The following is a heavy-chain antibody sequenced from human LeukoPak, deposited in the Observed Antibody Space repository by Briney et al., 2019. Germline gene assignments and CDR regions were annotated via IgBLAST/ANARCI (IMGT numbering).Heavy chain of an antibody. CDR1: GGSISSGDYY. CDR3: AGHQWMYNWFDP. V-gene: IGHV4-30-4*08. Sequence: PSQTLSLTCTVSGGSISSGDYYWSWIRQPPGKGLEWIRYIYYSGSTYYNPSLKSRVTISVDTSKNQFSLKLSSVTAADTAVYYCAGHQWMYNWFDPWGQGTLVTVSS. CDR2: IYYSGST. J-gene: IGHJ5*02. D-gene: IGHD5-12*01.